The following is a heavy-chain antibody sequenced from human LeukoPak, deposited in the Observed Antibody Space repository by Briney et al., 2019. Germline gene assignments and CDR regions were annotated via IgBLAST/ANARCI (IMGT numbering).Heavy chain of an antibody. J-gene: IGHJ6*02. D-gene: IGHD6-19*01. CDR1: GFSFDDYA. CDR3: ARGNRDSSGFYFYYGIDV. V-gene: IGHV3-9*01. CDR2: ISWNSNNI. Sequence: GRSLRLSCAASGFSFDDYAMFWVRQAPGKGLEWVSGISWNSNNIGYAASVKGRFTISRDNAKNSLYLQMNSLRADDTAIYYCARGNRDSSGFYFYYGIDVWGQGTTVTVSS.